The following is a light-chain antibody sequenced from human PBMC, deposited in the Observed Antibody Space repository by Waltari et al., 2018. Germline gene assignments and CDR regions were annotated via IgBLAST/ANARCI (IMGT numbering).Light chain of an antibody. CDR2: DVT. CDR3: CSYAGIWV. CDR1: GRDVADFNS. Sequence: QSALTQPRSVSGPPGQSVTISCAGTGRDVADFNSVTWYQQHPCTAPKLVIFDVTKRPSGVPDRFSGSKSGTSASLTVSGLQAEDEADYYCCSYAGIWVFGGGTKLTVL. V-gene: IGLV2-11*01. J-gene: IGLJ3*02.